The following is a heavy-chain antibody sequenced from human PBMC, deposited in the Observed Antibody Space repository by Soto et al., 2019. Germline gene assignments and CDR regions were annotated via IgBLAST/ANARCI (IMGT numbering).Heavy chain of an antibody. V-gene: IGHV4-30-2*01. Sequence: QLQLQESGSGLVKPSQTLSLTCAVSGGSISSGGYSWSWIRQPPGKGLEWIGYIYHSGSTYYNPSLKSRVTISVDRSKNQFSLKLSSVTAADTAVYYCARVKYSSSWCWFDPWGQGTLVTVSS. J-gene: IGHJ5*02. D-gene: IGHD6-6*01. CDR1: GGSISSGGYS. CDR2: IYHSGST. CDR3: ARVKYSSSWCWFDP.